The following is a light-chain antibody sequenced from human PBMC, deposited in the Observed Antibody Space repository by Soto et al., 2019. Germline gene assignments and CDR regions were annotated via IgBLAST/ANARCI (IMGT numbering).Light chain of an antibody. CDR2: DAS. V-gene: IGKV3-11*01. J-gene: IGKJ1*01. Sequence: EIVLTQSPAALSLSPGERATLSCRASQSVGSSLAWYQQKPGQAPRLLIYDASNRATGIPDRFSGSGSGTDFTLTISSLEPEDFAVYYGQQRGGSPLTWRFGQRSKA. CDR3: QQRGGSPLTWR. CDR1: QSVGSS.